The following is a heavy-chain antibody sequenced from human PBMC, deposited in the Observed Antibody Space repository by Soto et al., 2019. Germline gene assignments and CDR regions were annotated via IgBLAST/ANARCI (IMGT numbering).Heavy chain of an antibody. J-gene: IGHJ6*02. CDR3: AGGGRGSGSYPDYYYYYYGMDV. CDR1: GFTFSSYA. CDR2: ISYDGSNK. V-gene: IGHV3-30-3*01. D-gene: IGHD3-10*01. Sequence: SLRLSCAASGFTFSSYAMHWVRQAPGKGLEWVAVISYDGSNKYYADSVKGRFTISRDNSKNTLYLQMNSLRAEDTAVYYCAGGGRGSGSYPDYYYYYYGMDVWGQGTTVTVSS.